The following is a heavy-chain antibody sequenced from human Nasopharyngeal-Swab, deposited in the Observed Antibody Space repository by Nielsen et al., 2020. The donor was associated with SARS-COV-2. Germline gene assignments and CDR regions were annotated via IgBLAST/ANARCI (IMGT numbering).Heavy chain of an antibody. CDR1: GFTFKTYA. J-gene: IGHJ4*02. Sequence: GSLKISCAAPGFTFKTYAMTWVRQAPGKGLEWVSVISGSGGSTYYTDSVKGRFTISRDNSKSTLYLQMNSLRAEDTAVYYCAKTNSGSYCNWGQGTLVTVSS. D-gene: IGHD3-10*01. CDR3: AKTNSGSYCN. V-gene: IGHV3-23*01. CDR2: ISGSGGST.